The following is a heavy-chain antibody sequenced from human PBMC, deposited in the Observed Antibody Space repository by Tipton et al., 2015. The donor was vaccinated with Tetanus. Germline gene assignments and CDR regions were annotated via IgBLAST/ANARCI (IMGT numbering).Heavy chain of an antibody. CDR2: ISYDGSNK. D-gene: IGHD1-26*01. CDR3: AKSSTAIVYYYYGMDV. Sequence: SLRLSCAASGFTFSSYGMHWVRQAPGKGLEWVAVISYDGSNKYYADSVKGRFTISRDNSKNTLYLQMNSLRAEDTAVYYCAKSSTAIVYYYYGMDVWGQGTTVTVSS. V-gene: IGHV3-30*18. J-gene: IGHJ6*02. CDR1: GFTFSSYG.